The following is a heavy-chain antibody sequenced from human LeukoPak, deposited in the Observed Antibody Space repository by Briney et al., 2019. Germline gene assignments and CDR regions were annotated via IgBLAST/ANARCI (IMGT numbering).Heavy chain of an antibody. J-gene: IGHJ3*02. CDR1: GGSVSSGSYY. CDR3: ARVEVAVDAFDI. Sequence: PSETLSLTCTVSGGSVSSGSYYWSWIRQPPGKGLEWIGYIYYSGSTNYNPSLKSRVTISVDTSKNQFSLKLSSVTAADKAVYYCARVEVAVDAFDIWGQGTMVTVSS. D-gene: IGHD6-19*01. V-gene: IGHV4-61*01. CDR2: IYYSGST.